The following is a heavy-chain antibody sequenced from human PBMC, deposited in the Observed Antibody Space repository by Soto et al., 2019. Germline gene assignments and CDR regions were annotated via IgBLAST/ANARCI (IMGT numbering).Heavy chain of an antibody. CDR1: GGSVNGYY. CDR3: STRITVFGLLIPPFDP. D-gene: IGHD3-3*01. J-gene: IGHJ5*02. V-gene: IGHV4-34*01. Sequence: SETLSLTCAVYGGSVNGYYWNWIRQPPGKGLEWIGEINHTGGTHYNPSLKSRVPMSVDTSKNQFSLRLSSVTAADTAIYYCSTRITVFGLLIPPFDPWGQGTQVTVSS. CDR2: INHTGGT.